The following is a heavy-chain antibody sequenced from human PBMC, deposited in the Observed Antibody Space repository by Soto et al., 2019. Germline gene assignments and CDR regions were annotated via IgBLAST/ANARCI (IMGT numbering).Heavy chain of an antibody. CDR2: IYHSGST. V-gene: IGHV4-38-2*01. J-gene: IGHJ6*02. CDR3: ASGGLEGGCSSTSCYPESVKGAYGMDV. CDR1: GYSISSGYY. Sequence: PSETLSLTCAVSGYSISSGYYWGWIRQPPGKGLEWIGSIYHSGSTYYNPSLKSRVTISVDTSKNQFSLKLSSVTAADTAVYYCASGGLEGGCSSTSCYPESVKGAYGMDVWGQGTTVTVSS. D-gene: IGHD2-2*01.